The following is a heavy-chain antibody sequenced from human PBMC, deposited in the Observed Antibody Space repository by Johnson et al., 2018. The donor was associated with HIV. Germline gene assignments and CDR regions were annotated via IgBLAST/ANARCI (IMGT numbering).Heavy chain of an antibody. D-gene: IGHD3-3*01. CDR2: ILSDGSNI. Sequence: QVQLVESGGGLVQPGGSLRLSCAASGFTFRSYPMHWVRQAPGKGLEWVSIILSDGSNIYYADSVKGRFTISRDNSKNTLYLQMNSLRAEDTAVYYCARESGWGHDVFDIWGQGTMVTVSS. CDR3: ARESGWGHDVFDI. J-gene: IGHJ3*02. CDR1: GFTFRSYP. V-gene: IGHV3-30*04.